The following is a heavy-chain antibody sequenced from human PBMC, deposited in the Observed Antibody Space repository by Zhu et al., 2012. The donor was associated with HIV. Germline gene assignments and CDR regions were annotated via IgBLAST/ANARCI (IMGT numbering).Heavy chain of an antibody. CDR3: ARGLTVVTPASDAFDI. Sequence: QVHLQESGPGLVKPSETLSLTCTVSRASISTYYWNWIRQPPGKGLEWIGFIYNSGNTNYSPSLKSRVSISVDTSKNQFSLNLTSVTTADTAVYYCARGLTVVTPASDAFDIWGQGTMGHRLF. V-gene: IGHV4-59*01. D-gene: IGHD4-23*01. J-gene: IGHJ3*02. CDR1: RASISTYY. CDR2: IYNSGNT.